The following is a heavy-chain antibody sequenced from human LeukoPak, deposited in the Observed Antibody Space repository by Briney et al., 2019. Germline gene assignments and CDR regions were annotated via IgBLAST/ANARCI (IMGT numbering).Heavy chain of an antibody. J-gene: IGHJ4*02. D-gene: IGHD3-3*01. CDR3: AKEGDYDFWSGYYNQWYYFDY. Sequence: GGSLRLSCAASGFTFSSYAMPWVRQAPGKGLEWLAVVSAHGLDKFYASSVRGRFTISKDTSKNTLYLQMNSLRAEDTAVYYCAKEGDYDFWSGYYNQWYYFDYWGQGTLVTVSS. V-gene: IGHV3-30*04. CDR2: VSAHGLDK. CDR1: GFTFSSYA.